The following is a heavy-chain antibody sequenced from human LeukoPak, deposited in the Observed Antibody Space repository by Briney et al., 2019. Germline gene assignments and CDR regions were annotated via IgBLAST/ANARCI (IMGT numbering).Heavy chain of an antibody. V-gene: IGHV4-59*01. CDR2: IYYSGST. Sequence: SETLSLTCTVSGGSISSYYWSWIRQPPGKGLEWIGYIYYSGSTNYNPSLKGRVTISVDTSKNQFSLKLSSVTAADTAVYYCARGTYSSSWFHYWGQGTLVTVSS. CDR3: ARGTYSSSWFHY. J-gene: IGHJ4*02. D-gene: IGHD6-13*01. CDR1: GGSISSYY.